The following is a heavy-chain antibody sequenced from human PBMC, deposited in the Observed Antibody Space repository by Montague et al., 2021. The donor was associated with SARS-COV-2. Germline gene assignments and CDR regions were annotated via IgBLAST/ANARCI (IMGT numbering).Heavy chain of an antibody. V-gene: IGHV4-39*01. CDR2: IYYSGST. D-gene: IGHD3-22*01. Sequence: SETLSLTCTVSGGSISSSSYYWGWIRQPPGKGLEWIGSIYYSGSTYYNPSLKSRVTMSVDTSKNQFSLKLSSVTAADTAVYYCAGSYYYDSSGYYSHDAFDIWGQGTMVIVSS. CDR3: AGSYYYDSSGYYSHDAFDI. CDR1: GGSISSSSYY. J-gene: IGHJ3*02.